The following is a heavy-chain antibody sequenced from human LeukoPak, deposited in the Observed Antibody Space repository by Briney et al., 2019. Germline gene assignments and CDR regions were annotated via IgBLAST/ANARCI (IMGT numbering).Heavy chain of an antibody. CDR3: ARGSTAGPYYFDY. D-gene: IGHD6-13*01. CDR2: MNPNSGNT. V-gene: IGHV1-8*03. CDR1: GYTSTSYD. Sequence: ASVKVSCKASGYTSTSYDINWVRQATGQGLEWMGWMNPNSGNTGYAQKFQGRVTITRNTSISTAYMELSSLRSEDTAVYYCARGSTAGPYYFDYWGQGTLVTVSS. J-gene: IGHJ4*02.